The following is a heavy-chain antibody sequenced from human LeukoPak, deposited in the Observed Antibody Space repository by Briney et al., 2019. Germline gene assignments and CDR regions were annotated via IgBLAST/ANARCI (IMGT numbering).Heavy chain of an antibody. Sequence: SETLSLTCAVYGGSFSGYYWRWIRQPPGKGLEWIGEINHRGRTNYNPSLKSRVTISVDTSKNQFSLKVSSVTAADTAVYYCARGVGLRSDFDIWGQGTMVTVSS. J-gene: IGHJ3*02. CDR2: INHRGRT. V-gene: IGHV4-34*01. CDR1: GGSFSGYY. CDR3: ARGVGLRSDFDI. D-gene: IGHD3-3*01.